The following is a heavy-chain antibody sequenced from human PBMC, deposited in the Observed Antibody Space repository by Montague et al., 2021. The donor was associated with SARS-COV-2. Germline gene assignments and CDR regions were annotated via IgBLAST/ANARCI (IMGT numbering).Heavy chain of an antibody. J-gene: IGHJ2*01. CDR3: ARAYCGGDCYFYWYFDL. Sequence: CAISGDSVSSNSAAWKWIRQSPSRGLEWLGRTYYRSKWHNDYAESVKSRITINPDTSKNQISLQLNSVTPEDTAVYYCARAYCGGDCYFYWYFDLWGRGTLVTVSS. V-gene: IGHV6-1*01. CDR2: TYYRSKWHN. D-gene: IGHD2-21*02. CDR1: GDSVSSNSAA.